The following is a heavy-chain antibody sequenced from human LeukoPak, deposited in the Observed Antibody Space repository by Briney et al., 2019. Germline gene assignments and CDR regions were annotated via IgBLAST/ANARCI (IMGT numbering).Heavy chain of an antibody. V-gene: IGHV4-34*01. CDR2: INHSGST. Sequence: PSETLSLTCAVYGGSFSGYYWSWIRQPPGKGLEWIGEINHSGSTNYNPSLKSRVTISVDTSKNQFSLKLSSVTAADTAVYYCARGVQWLVGWFDPWGQGTLVTVSS. CDR1: GGSFSGYY. D-gene: IGHD6-19*01. J-gene: IGHJ5*02. CDR3: ARGVQWLVGWFDP.